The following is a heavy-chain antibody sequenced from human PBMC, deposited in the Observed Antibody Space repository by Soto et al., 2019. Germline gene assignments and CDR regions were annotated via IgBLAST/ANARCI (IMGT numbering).Heavy chain of an antibody. CDR1: GFTFSDYY. D-gene: IGHD1-1*01. J-gene: IGHJ4*02. Sequence: LRLSCAASGFTFSDYYMSWIRQAPGKGLEWVSYISSSGSTIYYADSVKGRFTISRDNAKNSLFLEMHGLRAEDTAIYYCARLTGIPEIAPLEEDNWGQGTLVTVSS. CDR3: ARLTGIPEIAPLEEDN. CDR2: ISSSGSTI. V-gene: IGHV3-11*04.